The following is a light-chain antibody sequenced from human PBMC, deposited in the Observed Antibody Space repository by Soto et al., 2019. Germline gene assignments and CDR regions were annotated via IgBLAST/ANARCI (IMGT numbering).Light chain of an antibody. CDR2: GAS. CDR3: QQYNNWPPAGT. J-gene: IGKJ2*01. V-gene: IGKV3-15*01. CDR1: QSVSSY. Sequence: EIVMTQSPATLSVSPGERATLSCRASQSVSSYLAWYQQKPGQAPRLLIYGASTRATGIPARFSGSGSGTEFTLTIRSLQSEHFEVYYCQQYNNWPPAGTFGQGTKLEIK.